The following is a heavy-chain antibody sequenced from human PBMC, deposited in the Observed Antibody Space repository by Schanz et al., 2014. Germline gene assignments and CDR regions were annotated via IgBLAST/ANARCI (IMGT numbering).Heavy chain of an antibody. CDR2: ISWNSGSV. V-gene: IGHV3-9*01. J-gene: IGHJ4*02. Sequence: EVQLVESGGGLVQPGRSLRLSCAASGFTFDNYAMHWVRQAPGKGLEWVSSISWNSGSVAYADSVKGRFTISRDDAKNSLYLQMNSLRAEDTAVYYCARLDSSSWYPRYWGQGTLVTVSS. CDR3: ARLDSSSWYPRY. D-gene: IGHD6-13*01. CDR1: GFTFDNYA.